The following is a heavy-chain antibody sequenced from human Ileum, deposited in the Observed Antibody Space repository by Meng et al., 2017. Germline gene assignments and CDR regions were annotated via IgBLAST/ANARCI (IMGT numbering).Heavy chain of an antibody. CDR1: GYPITSGYY. CDR3: AREWFGGFVFFDL. D-gene: IGHD3-10*01. CDR2: IYQTGST. Sequence: SETLSLTCTVSGYPITSGYYWGWIRQPPGKGLEWIGGIYQTGSTYYNPSLKSRVTMSVDTSKNQFSLKLSSVSAEDTAVYYCAREWFGGFVFFDLWGQGTLVTVSS. V-gene: IGHV4-38-2*02. J-gene: IGHJ4*02.